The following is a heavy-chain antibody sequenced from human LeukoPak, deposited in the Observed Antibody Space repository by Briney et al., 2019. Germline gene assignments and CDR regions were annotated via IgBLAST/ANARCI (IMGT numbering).Heavy chain of an antibody. CDR2: IRYDGSNK. D-gene: IGHD3-10*01. CDR1: GFTFSSYG. Sequence: GGSLRLSCAASGFTFSSYGRHWVRQAPGKGLEWVAFIRYDGSNKYYADSVKGRFTIARDNSKNTLYLQMNSLRAEETAVYYCAKVGKVLPLDYWGKGTLVTVSS. J-gene: IGHJ4*02. V-gene: IGHV3-30*02. CDR3: AKVGKVLPLDY.